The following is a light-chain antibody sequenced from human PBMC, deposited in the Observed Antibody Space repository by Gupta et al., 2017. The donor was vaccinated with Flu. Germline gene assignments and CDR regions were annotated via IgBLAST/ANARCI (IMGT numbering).Light chain of an antibody. CDR3: MQSIQLPVT. CDR2: EAS. V-gene: IGKV2D-29*01. J-gene: IGKJ5*01. CDR1: QSLLHSDGKTY. Sequence: VMSESPLSWYVNPGQPDSISCRSSQSLLHSDGKTYLNWYLQKPGQPPQLLIYEASNRFSGVPDRFRGSGSGTDFTLKISRVEVEDIGLYYCMQSIQLPVTFGQGTRL.